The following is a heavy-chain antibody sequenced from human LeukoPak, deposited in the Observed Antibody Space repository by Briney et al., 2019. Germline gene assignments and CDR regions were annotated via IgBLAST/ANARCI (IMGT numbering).Heavy chain of an antibody. CDR1: GGSLSSGGYS. CDR3: ARMGLVGATSEDY. J-gene: IGHJ4*02. CDR2: IYHSGST. D-gene: IGHD1-26*01. V-gene: IGHV4-30-2*01. Sequence: SETLSLTCTVSGGSLSSGGYSWSWIRQPPGKGLEWIGYIYHSGSTYYNPSLKSRVTISVDRSKNQFSLKLSSVTAADTAVYYCARMGLVGATSEDYWGQGTLVTVSS.